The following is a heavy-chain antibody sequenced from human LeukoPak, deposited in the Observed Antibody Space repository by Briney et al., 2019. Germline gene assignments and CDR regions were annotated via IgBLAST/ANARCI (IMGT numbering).Heavy chain of an antibody. Sequence: GGSLRLSCAASGFTFSSYGMHWVRQAPGKGLEWVAVIWYDGSNKYYADSVKGRFTISRDNSKNTLYLQMNSLRAEDTAVYYCAREASSCSGGSCYFDYWGQGTLVTVSS. J-gene: IGHJ4*02. CDR1: GFTFSSYG. CDR2: IWYDGSNK. D-gene: IGHD2-15*01. V-gene: IGHV3-33*01. CDR3: AREASSCSGGSCYFDY.